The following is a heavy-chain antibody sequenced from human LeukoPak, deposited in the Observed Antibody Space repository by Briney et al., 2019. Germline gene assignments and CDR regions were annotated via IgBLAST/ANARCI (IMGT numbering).Heavy chain of an antibody. J-gene: IGHJ4*02. CDR2: MSGSGATA. CDR3: AKDNAQWPRVFDF. D-gene: IGHD6-19*01. V-gene: IGHV3-23*01. Sequence: PGGSLRLSCAASGFSFSYYAMSWVRQAPGKGLEWVSGMSGSGATAYYADSVKGRFTISRDNSDNTVYLQMSSLSAEDTAVDYCAKDNAQWPRVFDFWGQGTLVTVSS. CDR1: GFSFSYYA.